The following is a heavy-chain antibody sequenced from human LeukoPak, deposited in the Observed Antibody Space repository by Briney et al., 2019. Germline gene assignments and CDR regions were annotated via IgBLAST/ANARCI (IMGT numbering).Heavy chain of an antibody. CDR3: AREGEWYYGMDV. J-gene: IGHJ6*02. D-gene: IGHD2-21*01. V-gene: IGHV4-31*03. CDR2: IYYSGST. Sequence: SETLSLTCTVSGGSISSGGYYWSWIRQHPGKGLEWIGYIYYSGSTYYNPSLKSRVTISVDTSKNQFSLKLSSVTAADTAVYYCAREGEWYYGMDVWGQGTTVTVSS. CDR1: GGSISSGGYY.